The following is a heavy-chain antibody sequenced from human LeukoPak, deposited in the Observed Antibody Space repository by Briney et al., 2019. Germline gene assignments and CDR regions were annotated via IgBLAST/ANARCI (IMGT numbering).Heavy chain of an antibody. V-gene: IGHV4-59*01. CDR2: IYYTGST. CDR3: AREDSTWFDP. Sequence: SETLSLTCTVSGGSISSYYWSWIRQPPGEGLEWIGYIYYTGSTNYNPSLKSRVTISVDTSKNQFSLNLSSVTAADTALYYCAREDSTWFDPWGQGTLVTVSS. D-gene: IGHD2/OR15-2a*01. CDR1: GGSISSYY. J-gene: IGHJ5*02.